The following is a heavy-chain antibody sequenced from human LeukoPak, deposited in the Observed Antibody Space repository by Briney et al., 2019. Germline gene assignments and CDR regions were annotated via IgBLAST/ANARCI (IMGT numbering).Heavy chain of an antibody. CDR2: ISGSGSTI. J-gene: IGHJ4*02. Sequence: GGSLRLSCAASGFAFSTYEMTWVRRAPGKGLYWVSYISGSGSTIYYADSVKGRFTISRDNAKTSLFLQRDSRRAEDPAVYFFSLGTFSTCWNADWGQVTLVTVSS. D-gene: IGHD1-1*01. V-gene: IGHV3-48*03. CDR1: GFAFSTYE. CDR3: SLGTFSTCWNAD.